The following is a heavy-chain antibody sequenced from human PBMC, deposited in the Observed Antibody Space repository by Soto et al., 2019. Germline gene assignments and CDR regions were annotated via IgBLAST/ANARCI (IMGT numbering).Heavy chain of an antibody. CDR3: ARVCGGDCYKGSDI. V-gene: IGHV4-31*03. D-gene: IGHD2-21*02. Sequence: SETLSLTCTVSGGSISSGGYYWSWIRQHPGKGLEWIGYIYYSGSTYYNPSLKSRVTISVDTSKNQFSLKLSSVTAADTAVYYCARVCGGDCYKGSDIWGQGTMVTVSS. CDR1: GGSISSGGYY. J-gene: IGHJ3*02. CDR2: IYYSGST.